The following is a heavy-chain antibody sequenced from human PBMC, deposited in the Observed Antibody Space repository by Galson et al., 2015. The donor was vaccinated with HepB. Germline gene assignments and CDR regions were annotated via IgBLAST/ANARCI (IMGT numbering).Heavy chain of an antibody. D-gene: IGHD3-10*01. V-gene: IGHV1-18*01. CDR3: ARVLGDGGGDGSGRFTSWGY. J-gene: IGHJ1*01. CDR2: MNTDNGKP. Sequence: SVKVSCKASGYTFNNYGITWVRQAPGQRPEWMGWMNTDNGKPNYAQSLQGRVTMARDTSTTTAYMELRNLSSEDTAGYYCARVLGDGGGDGSGRFTSWGYWGQGPLVTVSS. CDR1: GYTFNNYG.